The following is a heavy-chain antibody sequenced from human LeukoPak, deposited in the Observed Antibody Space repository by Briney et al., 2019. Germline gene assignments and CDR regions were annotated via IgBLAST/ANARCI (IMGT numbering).Heavy chain of an antibody. CDR3: ASHYYDFWSGLDY. Sequence: PGGSLRLSCAASGFTFSSYAMSWVRQAPGKGLEWIGEIDHSGSTNYNPSLKSRVTISVDTSKNQFSLKLSSVTAADTAVYYCASHYYDFWSGLDYWGQGTLVTVSS. CDR2: IDHSGST. V-gene: IGHV4-34*01. D-gene: IGHD3-3*01. CDR1: GFTFSSYA. J-gene: IGHJ4*02.